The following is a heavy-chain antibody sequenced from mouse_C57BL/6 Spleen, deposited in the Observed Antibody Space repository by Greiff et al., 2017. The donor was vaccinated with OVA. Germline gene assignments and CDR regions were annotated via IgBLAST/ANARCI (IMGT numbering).Heavy chain of an antibody. J-gene: IGHJ4*01. CDR3: AKSYGSSYYYAMDY. Sequence: VKLMESGPGLVQPSQSLSITCTVSGFSLTSYGVHWVRQSPGKGLEWLGVIWRGGSTDYNAAFMSRLSITKDNSKSQVFFKMNSLQADDTAIYYCAKSYGSSYYYAMDYWGQGTSVTVSS. D-gene: IGHD1-1*01. V-gene: IGHV2-5*01. CDR2: IWRGGST. CDR1: GFSLTSYG.